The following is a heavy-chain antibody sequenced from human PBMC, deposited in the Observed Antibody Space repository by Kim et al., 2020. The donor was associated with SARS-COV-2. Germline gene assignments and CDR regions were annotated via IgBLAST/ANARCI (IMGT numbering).Heavy chain of an antibody. CDR2: IYYSWST. CDR1: GGSISSSSYY. V-gene: IGHV4-39*01. CDR3: ATIEYSSSSADY. Sequence: SETLSLTCTVSGGSISSSSYYWGWIRQPPGKGLEWIGSIYYSWSTYYNPSLKSRVTISVDTSKNQFSLKLSSVTAADTAVYYCATIEYSSSSADYWGQGTLVTVSS. J-gene: IGHJ4*02. D-gene: IGHD6-6*01.